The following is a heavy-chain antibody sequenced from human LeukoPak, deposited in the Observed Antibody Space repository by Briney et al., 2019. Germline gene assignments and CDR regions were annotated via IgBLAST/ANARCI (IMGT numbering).Heavy chain of an antibody. Sequence: GASVKVSCKASGYTFTGYYMHWVRQAPGQGLEWMGWINPNSGGTNYAQKFQGRVTMTRDTSISTAYMELSRLRFDDTAVYYCARDTLVGATDVDYWGQGTLVTVSS. D-gene: IGHD1-26*01. CDR2: INPNSGGT. CDR3: ARDTLVGATDVDY. V-gene: IGHV1-2*02. CDR1: GYTFTGYY. J-gene: IGHJ4*02.